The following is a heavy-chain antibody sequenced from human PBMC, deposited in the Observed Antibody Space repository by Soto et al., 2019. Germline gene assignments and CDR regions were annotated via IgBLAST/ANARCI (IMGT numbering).Heavy chain of an antibody. D-gene: IGHD4-17*01. CDR2: IYYSGST. Sequence: QLQLQESGPGLVKPSETLSLTCTVSGGSISSSSYYWGWIRQPPGKGLEWIGSIYYSGSTYYNPSLKSRVTISVDTSKNQFSLKLSSVTAADTAVYYCARLLHDYGDYYFDYWGQGTLVTVSS. V-gene: IGHV4-39*01. CDR3: ARLLHDYGDYYFDY. CDR1: GGSISSSSYY. J-gene: IGHJ4*02.